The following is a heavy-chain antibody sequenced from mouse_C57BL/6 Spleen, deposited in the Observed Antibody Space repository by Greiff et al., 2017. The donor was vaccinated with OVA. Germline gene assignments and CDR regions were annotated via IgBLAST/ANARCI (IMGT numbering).Heavy chain of an antibody. J-gene: IGHJ2*01. CDR1: GYTFTSYW. D-gene: IGHD2-3*01. CDR2: IDPSDSET. Sequence: QVQLQQPGAELVRPGSSVKLSCKASGYTFTSYWMHWVKQRPIQGLEWIGNIDPSDSETHYNQKFKDKATLTVDKSSSTAYMQLSSLTSEDSAVYYCARGYDGFGYYLDYWGQGTTLTVSS. CDR3: ARGYDGFGYYLDY. V-gene: IGHV1-52*01.